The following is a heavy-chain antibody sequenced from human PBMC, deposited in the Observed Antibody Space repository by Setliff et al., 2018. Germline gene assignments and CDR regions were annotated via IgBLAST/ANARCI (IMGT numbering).Heavy chain of an antibody. D-gene: IGHD6-6*01. CDR1: GFSFSNYW. J-gene: IGHJ5*02. CDR3: ARDRGAARPWVWFDP. CDR2: ISSKNSYI. V-gene: IGHV3-21*01. Sequence: GESLKISCAASGFSFSNYWMNWVRQAPGKGLEWVSSISSKNSYIYYADSVKGRFTISRDNAKNSLYLQMNSLRAEDTAVYYCARDRGAARPWVWFDPWGQGTLVTVSS.